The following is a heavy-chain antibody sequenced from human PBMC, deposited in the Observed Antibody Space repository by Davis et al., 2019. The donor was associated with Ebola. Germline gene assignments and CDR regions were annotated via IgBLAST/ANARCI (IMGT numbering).Heavy chain of an antibody. V-gene: IGHV3-23*01. CDR1: GFTFSSYA. CDR3: SGQWLVYYFDY. CDR2: ISGSGGST. Sequence: GESLKISCAASGFTFSSYAMSWVRQAPGKGLEWVSAISGSGGSTYYADSVKGRFTISRDNSKNTLYLQMNSLRAEDTAVYYCSGQWLVYYFDYWGQGTLVTVSS. J-gene: IGHJ4*02. D-gene: IGHD6-19*01.